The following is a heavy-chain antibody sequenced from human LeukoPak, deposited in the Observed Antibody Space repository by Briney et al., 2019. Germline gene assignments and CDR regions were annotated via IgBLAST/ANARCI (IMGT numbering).Heavy chain of an antibody. CDR2: ISYDGSNK. V-gene: IGHV3-30*18. CDR3: AKDGGPALEWLLEGYFQH. D-gene: IGHD3-3*01. CDR1: GFTFSSYG. Sequence: GGSLRLSCAASGFTFSSYGMHCVRQAPGKGLEWVAVISYDGSNKYYADSVKGRFTISRDNSKNTLYLQMNSLRAEDTAVYYCAKDGGPALEWLLEGYFQHWGQGTLVTVSS. J-gene: IGHJ1*01.